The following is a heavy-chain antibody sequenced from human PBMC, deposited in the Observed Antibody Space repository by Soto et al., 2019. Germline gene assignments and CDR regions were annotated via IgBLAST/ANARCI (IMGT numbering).Heavy chain of an antibody. J-gene: IGHJ4*02. Sequence: EVQLLESGGGLVQPGGSLRLSCAASGFIFNAYDMTWVRQAPGKGLEWVSAIGGSGGNTYYAASVKGRFTISRDNSKDTVDLEMNMLRVDDTAVYFCARVASDYINSADHWGQGILVTVSS. CDR2: IGGSGGNT. V-gene: IGHV3-23*01. CDR1: GFIFNAYD. CDR3: ARVASDYINSADH. D-gene: IGHD4-4*01.